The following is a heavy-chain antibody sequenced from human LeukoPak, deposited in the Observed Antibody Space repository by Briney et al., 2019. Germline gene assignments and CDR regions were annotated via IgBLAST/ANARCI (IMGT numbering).Heavy chain of an antibody. Sequence: SENLSLTCTVSGGSINISYWSWIRQPPGQGLEWIGYIYHRGSTNYNPSLKSRITVSVDTSKNQFSLKVTSVTAADTAVYYCARSGVFSGYDTFDIWGQGTMVTVSS. D-gene: IGHD3-9*01. V-gene: IGHV4-4*09. J-gene: IGHJ3*02. CDR3: ARSGVFSGYDTFDI. CDR2: IYHRGST. CDR1: GGSINISY.